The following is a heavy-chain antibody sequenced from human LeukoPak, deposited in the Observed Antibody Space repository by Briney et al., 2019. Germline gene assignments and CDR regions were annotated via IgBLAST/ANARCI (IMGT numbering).Heavy chain of an antibody. CDR2: ISGSGGST. V-gene: IGHV3-23*01. CDR1: GFTFSRHP. Sequence: TGGSLRLSCAASGFTFSRHPMDWVRQAPGKGLEWVSAISGSGGSTYYADSVKGRFTISRDNSKNTLYLQMNSLRAEDTAVYYCAKPQNLYCSGGSCFGFDYWGQGTLVTVSS. CDR3: AKPQNLYCSGGSCFGFDY. J-gene: IGHJ4*02. D-gene: IGHD2-15*01.